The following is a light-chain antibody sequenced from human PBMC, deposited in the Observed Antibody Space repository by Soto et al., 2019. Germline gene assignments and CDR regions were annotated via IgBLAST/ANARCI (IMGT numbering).Light chain of an antibody. CDR3: SSYSSRTTLVL. Sequence: QSAPTQPASVSGSPGQSISISCTGTSSDVGGYDWVSWYQQHPGKAPRLIIFDVIYRPSGVSNRFSGSKSGNTASLTISGLQAEDEADYYCSSYSSRTTLVLFGGGTKLTVL. CDR1: SSDVGGYDW. J-gene: IGLJ2*01. CDR2: DVI. V-gene: IGLV2-14*03.